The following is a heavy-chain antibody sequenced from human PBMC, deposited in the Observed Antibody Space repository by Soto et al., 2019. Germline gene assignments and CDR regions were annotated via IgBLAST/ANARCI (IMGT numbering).Heavy chain of an antibody. V-gene: IGHV4-34*01. CDR3: ARGGLAVAAFFDY. J-gene: IGHJ4*02. CDR1: GGSFSGYY. D-gene: IGHD6-19*01. Sequence: LSLTCAVYGGSFSGYYWSWIRQPPGKGLEWIGEINHSGSTNYNPSLKSRVTISVDTSKNQFSLKLSSVTAADTAVYYCARGGLAVAAFFDYWGQGTLVTVSS. CDR2: INHSGST.